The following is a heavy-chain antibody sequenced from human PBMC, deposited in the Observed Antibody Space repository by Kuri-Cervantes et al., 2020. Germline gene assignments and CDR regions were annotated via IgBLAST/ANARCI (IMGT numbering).Heavy chain of an antibody. V-gene: IGHV3-23*01. J-gene: IGHJ4*02. CDR1: GXSFSTYA. CDR3: AVDSGXYAEHY. D-gene: IGHD3-10*01. Sequence: GGSLRLSCAASGXSFSTYAMNWVRXAPGKGXEWVSXITGSGYNTYYTDSGMGRFTISRDNFKNTLYLQMNSLTADDPXXYYCAVDSGXYAEHYWGQGTLVTVSS. CDR2: ITGSGYNT.